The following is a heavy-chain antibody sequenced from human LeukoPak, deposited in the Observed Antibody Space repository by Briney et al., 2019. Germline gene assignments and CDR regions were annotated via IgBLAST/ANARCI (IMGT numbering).Heavy chain of an antibody. D-gene: IGHD1-14*01. CDR3: ARSPDPPFLADHLDV. CDR1: GYTFTGYY. J-gene: IGHJ6*04. CDR2: INPNSGGT. V-gene: IGHV1-2*02. Sequence: GASVKVSCKASGYTFTGYYMHWVRQAPGQGLEWMGWINPNSGGTNYAQKFQGRVTMTRDTSISTAYMELSRLRSDDTAVYYCARSPDPPFLADHLDVWGKGTTVTVSS.